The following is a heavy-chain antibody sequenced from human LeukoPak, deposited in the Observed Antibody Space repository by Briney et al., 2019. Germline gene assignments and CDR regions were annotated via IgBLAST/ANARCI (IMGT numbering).Heavy chain of an antibody. CDR2: IYYSGST. V-gene: IGHV4-30-4*08. Sequence: PSETLSLTCTVSGGSISSGDYYWSWIRQPPGKGLEWIGYIYYSGSTYYNPSLKSRVTISVDTSKNQFSLKLSSVTAADTAVYYCAREGYGGDSGLDPWGQGTLVTVSS. D-gene: IGHD4-23*01. J-gene: IGHJ5*02. CDR3: AREGYGGDSGLDP. CDR1: GGSISSGDYY.